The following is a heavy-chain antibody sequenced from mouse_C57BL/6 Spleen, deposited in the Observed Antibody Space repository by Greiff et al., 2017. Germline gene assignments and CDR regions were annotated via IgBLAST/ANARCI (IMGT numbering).Heavy chain of an antibody. V-gene: IGHV14-2*01. J-gene: IGHJ2*01. CDR3: ARTTVKEYYFDY. D-gene: IGHD1-1*01. CDR2: IDPEDGET. Sequence: EVQLQQSGAELVKPGASVKLSCTASGFNINDYYMHWVKQRTEQGLEWIGRIDPEDGETKYAPKFQGKATITADTSSNTAYLQLSSLTSEDTAVYYCARTTVKEYYFDYWGQGTTLTVSS. CDR1: GFNINDYY.